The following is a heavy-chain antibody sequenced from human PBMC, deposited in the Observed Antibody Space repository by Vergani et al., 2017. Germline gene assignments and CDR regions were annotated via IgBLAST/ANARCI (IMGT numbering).Heavy chain of an antibody. CDR1: GYTFTNYA. CDR2: INSNSGHP. Sequence: QVQLVQSGSEVKKPGASVKVSCRASGYTFTNYALNWVRQAPGQGLEWMGWINSNSGHPTYAQGFKGRFVFSLDSSVSTSYLQINSLQPEDTAVYYCVRTRSGSCTGGSCYSGWFDPWGQGTLVTVSS. D-gene: IGHD2-15*01. J-gene: IGHJ5*02. CDR3: VRTRSGSCTGGSCYSGWFDP. V-gene: IGHV7-4-1*02.